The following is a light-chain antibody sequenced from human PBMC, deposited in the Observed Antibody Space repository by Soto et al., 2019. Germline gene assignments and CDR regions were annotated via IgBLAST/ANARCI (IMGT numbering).Light chain of an antibody. Sequence: EIVLTQSQGTLSLSPGERATLSCRASQSVSSSYLAWYQHKPGQAPRLLIYGASSRATGIPDRFSGSGSGTDFTLTISRLEPEDFAVYYCQQYGSSAWTFGQGTKVEIK. V-gene: IGKV3-20*01. CDR3: QQYGSSAWT. J-gene: IGKJ1*01. CDR2: GAS. CDR1: QSVSSSY.